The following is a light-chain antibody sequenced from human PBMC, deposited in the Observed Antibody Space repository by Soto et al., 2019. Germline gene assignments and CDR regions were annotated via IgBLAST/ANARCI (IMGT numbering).Light chain of an antibody. CDR3: QQVNSYPLFT. CDR1: QGISNH. Sequence: DILLTQSPSFLSASVGDRVTITCRASQGISNHLAWYQQRPGKAPKLLIHTASTLQSGVASRFSGSGSGTEFTLTISSLQPEDFATYYCQQVNSYPLFTFGPGTKVDIK. J-gene: IGKJ3*01. CDR2: TAS. V-gene: IGKV1-9*01.